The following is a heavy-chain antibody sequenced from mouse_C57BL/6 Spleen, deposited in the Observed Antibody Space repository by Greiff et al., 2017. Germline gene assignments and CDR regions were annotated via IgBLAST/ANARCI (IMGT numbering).Heavy chain of an antibody. V-gene: IGHV1-52*01. CDR1: GYTFTSSW. D-gene: IGHD1-1*01. Sequence: VQLQQPGAELVRPGSSVKLSCKASGYTFTSSWMHWVKQRPIQGLAWIGNIDPSDSEPHSNQKFKDKVTLTVDKSSSTAYMQLISLTSEDSAVYYCASRGSSPYFYVWGTGTTVTVSS. CDR3: ASRGSSPYFYV. CDR2: IDPSDSEP. J-gene: IGHJ1*03.